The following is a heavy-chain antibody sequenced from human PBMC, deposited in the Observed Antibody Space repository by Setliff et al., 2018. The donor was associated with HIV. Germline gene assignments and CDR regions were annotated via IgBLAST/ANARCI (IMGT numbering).Heavy chain of an antibody. J-gene: IGHJ6*03. Sequence: TLSLTCTVSGGSISSGSYFWIWIRQPAGKGLEWIGHISTTGSTNYNPSLKSRVIMSVDTSRNQFSLKLSSVTAADTAVYYCARGHDNKYYYFYYMDVWGKGTTVTVSS. CDR1: GGSISSGSYF. CDR3: ARGHDNKYYYFYYMDV. CDR2: ISTTGST. D-gene: IGHD3-9*01. V-gene: IGHV4-61*09.